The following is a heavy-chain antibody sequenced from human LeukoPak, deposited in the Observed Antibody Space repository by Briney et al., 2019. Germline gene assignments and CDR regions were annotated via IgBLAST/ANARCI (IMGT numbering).Heavy chain of an antibody. CDR3: ARGGSVSYYFDY. CDR2: ITTSGSTT. Sequence: GGSLRLSCAASGFAFSTYEMNWVRQAPGRGLEWASYITTSGSTTYYADSVKGRFTISRDNAKNSLYLQLNSLRAEDTAIYYCARGGSVSYYFDYWGQGSLVTVSS. CDR1: GFAFSTYE. J-gene: IGHJ4*02. D-gene: IGHD1-26*01. V-gene: IGHV3-48*03.